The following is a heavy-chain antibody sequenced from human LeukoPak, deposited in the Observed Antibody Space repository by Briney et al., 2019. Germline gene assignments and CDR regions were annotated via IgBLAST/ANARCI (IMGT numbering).Heavy chain of an antibody. V-gene: IGHV4-59*08. D-gene: IGHD3-22*01. J-gene: IGHJ4*02. CDR1: GGSISSYY. CDR3: ARATYYYDSSGYLSYLDY. CDR2: VYYSGST. Sequence: TSETLSFTCTVSGGSISSYYWSWIRQPPGKGLEWIGYVYYSGSTNYNPSLKSRVTISVDTSKNQFSLKLSSVTAADTAVYYCARATYYYDSSGYLSYLDYWGQGTLVTVSS.